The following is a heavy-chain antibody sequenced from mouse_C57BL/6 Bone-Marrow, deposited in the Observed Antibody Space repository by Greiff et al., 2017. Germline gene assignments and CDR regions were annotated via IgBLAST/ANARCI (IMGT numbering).Heavy chain of an antibody. CDR3: ARDWDWYFDG. J-gene: IGHJ1*03. V-gene: IGHV5-17*01. Sequence: EVQLVESGGGLVKPGGSLKLSCAASGFTFSDYGMHWVRQAPEKGLEWVAYISSGRSTIYYADTVKGRFTISRDNAKNTLFLQMTSLRSEDTAMYYCARDWDWYFDGWGTGTTVTVSS. CDR2: ISSGRSTI. CDR1: GFTFSDYG. D-gene: IGHD4-1*01.